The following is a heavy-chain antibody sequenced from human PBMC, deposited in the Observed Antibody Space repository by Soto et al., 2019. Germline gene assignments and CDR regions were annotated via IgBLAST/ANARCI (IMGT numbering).Heavy chain of an antibody. Sequence: GGSLRLSCAASGFTFSSYAMSWVRQAPGKGLEWVSAISGSGGSTYYADSVKGRFTISRDNSKNTLYLQMNSLRAEDTAVYYCARALVPAGDYYYGMDVWGQGTTVTVSS. CDR2: ISGSGGST. D-gene: IGHD6-13*01. V-gene: IGHV3-23*01. CDR3: ARALVPAGDYYYGMDV. J-gene: IGHJ6*02. CDR1: GFTFSSYA.